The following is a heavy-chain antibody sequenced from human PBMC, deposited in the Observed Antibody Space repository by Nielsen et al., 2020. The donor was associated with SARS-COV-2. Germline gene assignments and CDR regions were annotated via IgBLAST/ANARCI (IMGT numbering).Heavy chain of an antibody. CDR1: GASIRSGSYY. CDR2: IYYSGST. CDR3: ARYGMDV. V-gene: IGHV4-61*01. Sequence: SETLSLTCSVSGASIRSGSYYWSWIRQPPGKGLEWIGYIYYSGSTNYNPSLKSRVTISVDTSKNQFSLKLSSVTAADTAVYYCARYGMDVWGQGTTVTVSS. J-gene: IGHJ6*02.